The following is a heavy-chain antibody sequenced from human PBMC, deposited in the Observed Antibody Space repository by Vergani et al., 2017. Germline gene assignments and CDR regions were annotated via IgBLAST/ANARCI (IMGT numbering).Heavy chain of an antibody. CDR3: AKAGSVTSGSLQYNFYMDD. V-gene: IGHV3-30*18. D-gene: IGHD3-10*01. Sequence: QVQLAESGGGRVQPGRSLRLSCAASGFSFSSHAIHWVRQAPGKGLEWVAVISNDGSKKYYADSVKGRFTISRDNSKNTLDLQMNSLRTQDTAVYYCAKAGSVTSGSLQYNFYMDDWGKGTTVTVS. J-gene: IGHJ6*03. CDR2: ISNDGSKK. CDR1: GFSFSSHA.